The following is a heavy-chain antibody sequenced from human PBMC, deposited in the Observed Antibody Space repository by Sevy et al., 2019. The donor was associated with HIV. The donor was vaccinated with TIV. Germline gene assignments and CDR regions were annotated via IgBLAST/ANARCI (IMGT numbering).Heavy chain of an antibody. Sequence: ASVKVACKASGYSFTNYAIHWVRQAPGQGLEWMGWIKADNGNIKYSQRFQGRLTITRDTSATTAYMELNSLRSEDTAIYVCARGTGGIFGVVVGQFDSWGQGTLVTVSS. J-gene: IGHJ4*02. V-gene: IGHV1-3*01. CDR3: ARGTGGIFGVVVGQFDS. CDR2: IKADNGNI. CDR1: GYSFTNYA. D-gene: IGHD3-3*02.